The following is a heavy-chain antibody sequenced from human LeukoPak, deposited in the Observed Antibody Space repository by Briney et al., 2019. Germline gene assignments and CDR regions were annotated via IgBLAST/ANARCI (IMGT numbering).Heavy chain of an antibody. CDR1: GFTFGSYG. Sequence: PGMSLRLSCAASGFTFGSYGMDWVRQSPGKGLEWVAVIWFDGSNKYYADSVKGRFSISRDNSQSMVHLQMNSLRAEDTGVYYCARLGSGWSFDYWGQGALVTVSS. D-gene: IGHD6-19*01. CDR2: IWFDGSNK. V-gene: IGHV3-33*01. J-gene: IGHJ4*02. CDR3: ARLGSGWSFDY.